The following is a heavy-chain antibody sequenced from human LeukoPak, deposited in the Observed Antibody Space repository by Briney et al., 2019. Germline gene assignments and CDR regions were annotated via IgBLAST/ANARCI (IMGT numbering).Heavy chain of an antibody. Sequence: SETLSLTCAVNGGSFSGYYWSWIRQPPGKGLEWIGEINHSGSTNYNPSLKSRVTISVDTSKNQFSLKLSSVTAADTAVYYCAYDYGDYVGYWGQGTLVTVSS. CDR1: GGSFSGYY. D-gene: IGHD4-17*01. V-gene: IGHV4-34*01. CDR2: INHSGST. J-gene: IGHJ4*02. CDR3: AYDYGDYVGY.